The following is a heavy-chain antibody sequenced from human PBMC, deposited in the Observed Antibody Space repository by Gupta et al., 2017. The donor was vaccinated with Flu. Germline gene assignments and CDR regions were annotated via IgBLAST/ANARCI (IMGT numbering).Heavy chain of an antibody. CDR1: GFTFSGST. J-gene: IGHJ5*02. Sequence: EAQLVESGGGLVQPGGSLKLSCAASGFTFSGSTMHWVRQASGKGLEWVSRIRSKANKYATVYAASVKGRFTISRDDSRNTEYLQMNSLQTNDTAVYYCARGMDGGWFDPRGQGTLVTVSS. CDR3: ARGMDGGWFDP. D-gene: IGHD3/OR15-3a*01. V-gene: IGHV3-73*01. CDR2: IRSKANKYAT.